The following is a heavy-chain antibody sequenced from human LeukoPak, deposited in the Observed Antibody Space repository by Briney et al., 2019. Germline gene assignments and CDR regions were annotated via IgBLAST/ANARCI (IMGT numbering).Heavy chain of an antibody. D-gene: IGHD3-22*01. CDR1: GFTFSGYS. CDR2: ISSSSSYI. J-gene: IGHJ1*01. CDR3: ARMYDSSGYYYFQH. V-gene: IGHV3-21*01. Sequence: GGSLRLSCAASGFTFSGYSRNWVGQAPGKGLEWVSSISSSSSYIYYADSVKGRFTISRDNAKNSLYLQMNSLRAEDTAVYYCARMYDSSGYYYFQHWGQGTLVTVSS.